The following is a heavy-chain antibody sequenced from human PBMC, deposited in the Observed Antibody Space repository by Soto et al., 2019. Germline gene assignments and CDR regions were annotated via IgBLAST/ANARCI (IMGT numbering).Heavy chain of an antibody. J-gene: IGHJ5*02. Sequence: GGSLRLSWAASGSTFLNAWMSWVRQAPGKGLEWGGRVKSKSNGETTDYAASVKGRFTISRDDSKNTLYLQMNSLKTEDTAVYYCTTLGFDPWGQGTLVTVSS. CDR2: VKSKSNGETT. V-gene: IGHV3-15*01. CDR3: TTLGFDP. CDR1: GSTFLNAW.